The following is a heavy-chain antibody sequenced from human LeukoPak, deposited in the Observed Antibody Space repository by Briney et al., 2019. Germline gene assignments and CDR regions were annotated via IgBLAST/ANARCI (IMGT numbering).Heavy chain of an antibody. CDR2: ISPTSSTI. V-gene: IGHV3-48*01. CDR1: GFTFSTYS. J-gene: IGHJ4*02. Sequence: GGSLRLSCAASGFTFSTYSMNWVRQAPGKGLEWVSYISPTSSTIFYADSVKVRFAISRDNAKNSLYLQINSLRAEDTAVYFCARDPSGAGYRHIDSWGQGTLVTVSS. D-gene: IGHD5-18*01. CDR3: ARDPSGAGYRHIDS.